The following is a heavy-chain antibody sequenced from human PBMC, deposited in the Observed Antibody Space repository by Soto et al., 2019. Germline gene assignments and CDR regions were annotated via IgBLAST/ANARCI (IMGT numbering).Heavy chain of an antibody. D-gene: IGHD5-12*01. J-gene: IGHJ4*02. Sequence: PGGSLRLSCAASGFTFSSYAMHWVRQAPGKGLEWVAVIWYDGSNKYYADSVKGRFTISRDNSKNTLYLQMNSLRAEDTAVYYCARDRLEMATSPLVYWRQGTLVTSPQ. CDR2: IWYDGSNK. CDR1: GFTFSSYA. CDR3: ARDRLEMATSPLVY. V-gene: IGHV3-33*08.